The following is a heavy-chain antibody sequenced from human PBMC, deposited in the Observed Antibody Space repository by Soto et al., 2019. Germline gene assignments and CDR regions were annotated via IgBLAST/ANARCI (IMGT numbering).Heavy chain of an antibody. V-gene: IGHV3-23*01. CDR2: ISGSGVST. J-gene: IGHJ2*01. D-gene: IGHD2-21*02. CDR1: EFTFSSDA. CDR3: AKGPNLGLRLLSWYFDL. Sequence: GGSLRLSCTASEFTFSSDAMGCVRQAPGKGLEWVAAISGSGVSTYYADSVRGRFTISRDNSKNTLYLQMNSLRVEDTAVYYCAKGPNLGLRLLSWYFDLWGRGTLVTVSS.